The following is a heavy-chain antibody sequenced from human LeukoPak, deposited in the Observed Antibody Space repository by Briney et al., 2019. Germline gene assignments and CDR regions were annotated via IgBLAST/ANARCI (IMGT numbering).Heavy chain of an antibody. CDR1: GFTFSSYA. V-gene: IGHV3-23*01. CDR3: AKFVRYYGSGSYCKPRAFDY. CDR2: ISGSGGST. Sequence: GGSLRLSCAASGFTFSSYAMSWVRQAPGKGLEWVSAISGSGGSTYYADSVKGRFTISRDNSKNTLYLQMNSLRAEDTAVYYCAKFVRYYGSGSYCKPRAFDYWGQGTLVTVSS. J-gene: IGHJ4*02. D-gene: IGHD3-10*01.